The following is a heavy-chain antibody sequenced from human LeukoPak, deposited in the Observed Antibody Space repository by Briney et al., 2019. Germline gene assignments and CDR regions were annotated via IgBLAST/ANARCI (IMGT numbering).Heavy chain of an antibody. J-gene: IGHJ5*02. D-gene: IGHD3-22*01. V-gene: IGHV4-31*03. CDR3: ARDQDYYDSSGYSQKGFDP. CDR2: IYYSGST. CDR1: GGSISSGDYY. Sequence: PSETLSLTCTVSGGSISSGDYYWSWIRQHPGKGLEWIGYIYYSGSTYYNPSLKSRVTISVDTSKNQFSLKLSSVTAADTAVYYCARDQDYYDSSGYSQKGFDPWGQGTLVTVSS.